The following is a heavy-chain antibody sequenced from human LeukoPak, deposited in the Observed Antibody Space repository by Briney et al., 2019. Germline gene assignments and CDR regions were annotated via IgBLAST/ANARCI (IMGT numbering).Heavy chain of an antibody. CDR3: ARDPSGYSGYTDY. D-gene: IGHD5-12*01. Sequence: AGGSLRLSCAASGFTFSSYWMSWVRQAPGKGLEWVANIKQNGSEKYYVDSVKGRFTISIDNAKNSLYLQMNSLRAEDTAVYYCARDPSGYSGYTDYWGQGTLVTVSS. CDR1: GFTFSSYW. J-gene: IGHJ4*02. V-gene: IGHV3-7*01. CDR2: IKQNGSEK.